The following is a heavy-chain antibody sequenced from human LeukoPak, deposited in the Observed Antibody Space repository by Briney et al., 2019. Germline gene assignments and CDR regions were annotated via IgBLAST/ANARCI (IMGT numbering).Heavy chain of an antibody. CDR3: TTGHFWSGPFPSGWFDP. V-gene: IGHV3-15*01. J-gene: IGHJ5*02. D-gene: IGHD3-3*02. CDR2: IKSKTDGGTT. Sequence: GGSLRLACAASEFTFSNAWMSWVRQAPGKGLEWVGRIKSKTDGGTTDYAAPVKGRFTISRDDSKNTLYLQMNSLKTEDTAVYYCTTGHFWSGPFPSGWFDPWGQGTLVTVSS. CDR1: EFTFSNAW.